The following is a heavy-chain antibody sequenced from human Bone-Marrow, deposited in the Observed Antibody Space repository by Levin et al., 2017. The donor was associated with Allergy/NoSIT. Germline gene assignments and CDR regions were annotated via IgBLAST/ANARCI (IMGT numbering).Heavy chain of an antibody. CDR2: IYSDGDT. CDR1: GFTFSDYY. Sequence: ETLSLTCAASGFTFSDYYMSWVRQAPGKGLESVSVIYSDGDTYYADSVKGRFTISRDNSKNTLYLQMTSLRAEDTSVYYCASAPCTNGVSCGFDYWGQGTLVTVSS. CDR3: ASAPCTNGVSCGFDY. J-gene: IGHJ4*02. V-gene: IGHV3-66*01. D-gene: IGHD2-8*01.